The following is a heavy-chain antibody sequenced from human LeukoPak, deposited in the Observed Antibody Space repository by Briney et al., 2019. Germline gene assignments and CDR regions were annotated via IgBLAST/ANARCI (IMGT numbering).Heavy chain of an antibody. CDR2: ISSSS. J-gene: IGHJ4*02. D-gene: IGHD5-18*01. CDR1: GFTFSDYS. CDR3: TRGSFRGYSYGLPPDY. V-gene: IGHV3-21*01. Sequence: PGGSLRLSCAASGFTFSDYSMNWVRQAPGKGLEWVSSISSSSYYADSVKGRFTISRDNAKNSLYLQMNSLRAEDTAVYYCTRGSFRGYSYGLPPDYWGQGALVTVSS.